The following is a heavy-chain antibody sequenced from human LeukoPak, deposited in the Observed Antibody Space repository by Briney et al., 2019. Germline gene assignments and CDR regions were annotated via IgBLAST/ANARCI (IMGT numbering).Heavy chain of an antibody. CDR3: ASNKWDHDAFDI. J-gene: IGHJ3*02. CDR2: MNPNSGNT. D-gene: IGHD1-26*01. Sequence: ASVKVSCKASGYTFTSYDINWVRQATGQGLEWMGWMNPNSGNTGYAQKLQGRVTMITDTSTSTAYMELRSLRSDDTAVYYCASNKWDHDAFDIWGQGTMVTVSS. CDR1: GYTFTSYD. V-gene: IGHV1-8*02.